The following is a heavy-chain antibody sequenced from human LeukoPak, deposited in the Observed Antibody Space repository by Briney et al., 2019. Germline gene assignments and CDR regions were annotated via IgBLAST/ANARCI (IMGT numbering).Heavy chain of an antibody. D-gene: IGHD5-18*01. CDR2: IYHTGST. V-gene: IGHV4-59*01. CDR1: GGSISTYY. J-gene: IGHJ4*02. Sequence: SETLSLTCTVSGGSISTYYWSWIRQPPGKGLEWLGFIYHTGSTTYNPSLKSRVTISVDTSKNQFSLKLSSVTAADTAVYYCARSPGATAMDNYFDYWGQGTLVTVSS. CDR3: ARSPGATAMDNYFDY.